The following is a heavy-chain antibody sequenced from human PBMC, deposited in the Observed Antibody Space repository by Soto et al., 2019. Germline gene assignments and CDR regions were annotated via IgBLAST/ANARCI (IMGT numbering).Heavy chain of an antibody. J-gene: IGHJ3*02. CDR3: ASTYYYDSAGTNALDI. V-gene: IGHV4-30-4*01. Sequence: QVQLQESGPGLVKPSQTLSLTCTVSGGSISSGDYYWSWIRQPPGKGLEWIGFIYSSGTTYYNPSLKSRITISLDTSKNQFALKLSSVTAADTAVYYCASTYYYDSAGTNALDIWGQGTMVTVSS. CDR1: GGSISSGDYY. D-gene: IGHD3-22*01. CDR2: IYSSGTT.